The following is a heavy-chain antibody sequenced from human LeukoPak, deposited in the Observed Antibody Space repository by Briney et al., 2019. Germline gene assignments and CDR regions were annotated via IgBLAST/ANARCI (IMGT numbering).Heavy chain of an antibody. CDR2: IKQDGREM. J-gene: IGHJ4*02. Sequence: GGSLRLSCAASGFTFSNYWMSWVRQAPGKGLEWVANIKQDGREMNYIDSVKGRFTIFRDNAKNSLDLQMNSLRAEDTAVYYCASHCSSTSCYFYFNSWGQGTLVTVSS. CDR1: GFTFSNYW. CDR3: ASHCSSTSCYFYFNS. V-gene: IGHV3-7*01. D-gene: IGHD2-2*01.